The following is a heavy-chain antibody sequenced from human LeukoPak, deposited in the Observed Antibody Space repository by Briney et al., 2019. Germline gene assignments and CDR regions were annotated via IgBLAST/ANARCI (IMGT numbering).Heavy chain of an antibody. V-gene: IGHV3-20*04. J-gene: IGHJ6*03. CDR2: INWNGGST. CDR3: AVSPRDYYYYMDV. CDR1: GFTFDDYG. Sequence: GGSLRLSCAASGFTFDDYGMSWVRQAPGKGLEWVSGINWNGGSTGYADSVKGRFTISRDKAKNSLYLQMNSLRAEDTALYYCAVSPRDYYYYMDVWGKGTTVTVSS.